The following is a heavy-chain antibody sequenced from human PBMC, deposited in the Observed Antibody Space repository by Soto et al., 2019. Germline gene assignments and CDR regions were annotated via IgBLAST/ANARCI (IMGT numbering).Heavy chain of an antibody. J-gene: IGHJ6*02. V-gene: IGHV3-30-3*01. Sequence: GRLLRLSCEVSGFTVSSYALHRVRQAPRMEMEWGAVISNDGSNKYYADSVKGRFTISRDNSKNTLYLQMNSLRAEDTAVYYCARDTSSMIGGDSYGVTSGMDVWGQGITLTVSS. CDR3: ARDTSSMIGGDSYGVTSGMDV. D-gene: IGHD5-18*01. CDR2: ISNDGSNK. CDR1: GFTVSSYA.